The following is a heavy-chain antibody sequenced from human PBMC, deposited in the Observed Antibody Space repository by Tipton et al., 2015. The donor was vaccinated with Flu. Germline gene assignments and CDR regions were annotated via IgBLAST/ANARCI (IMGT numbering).Heavy chain of an antibody. CDR2: IYSGGST. Sequence: SLRLSCAASGFSVSNNYMSWVRQAPGKGLEWVSVIYSGGSTYYTGSVKGRFTISRDNSKNTLYLQMNSLRAEDTAVYYCTRALRYYDSTHWGQGTLVTVSS. J-gene: IGHJ4*02. CDR3: TRALRYYDSTH. D-gene: IGHD3-22*01. CDR1: GFSVSNNY. V-gene: IGHV3-66*02.